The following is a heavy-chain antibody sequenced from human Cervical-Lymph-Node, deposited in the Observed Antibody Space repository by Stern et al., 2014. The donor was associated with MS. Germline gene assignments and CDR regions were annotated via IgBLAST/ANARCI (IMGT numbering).Heavy chain of an antibody. CDR1: GYTFNNYA. V-gene: IGHV7-4-1*02. D-gene: IGHD6-19*01. J-gene: IGHJ5*02. CDR2: ISTNTGDP. Sequence: QVQLVASGSELKKPGASVKVSCKASGYTFNNYAMNWVRQAPGQGLEWMGWISTNTGDPDYAQGFTGRFVFSMDTSVSTAYLQITSLKAEDTAVYYCARPNDSSGLFDQWGQGTLVTVSS. CDR3: ARPNDSSGLFDQ.